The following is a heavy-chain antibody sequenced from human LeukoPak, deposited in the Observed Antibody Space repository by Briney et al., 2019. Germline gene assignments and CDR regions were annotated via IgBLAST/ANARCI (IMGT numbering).Heavy chain of an antibody. D-gene: IGHD4-17*01. CDR3: ARDPNGDYIGAFDM. CDR1: GFTFSNYE. J-gene: IGHJ3*02. Sequence: PGGSLRLSCAASGFTFSNYEMNWVRQAPGKGLEWVSYISFSGSTMSHADSVKGRFRISRDNSKDTLFLQMNSLRAEDTAVYYCARDPNGDYIGAFDMWGPGTMVTVSS. V-gene: IGHV3-48*03. CDR2: ISFSGSTM.